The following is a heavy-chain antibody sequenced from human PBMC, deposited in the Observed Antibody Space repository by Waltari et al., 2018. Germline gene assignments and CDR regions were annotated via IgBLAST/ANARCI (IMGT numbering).Heavy chain of an antibody. CDR2: INYDGSEK. J-gene: IGHJ4*02. CDR3: ATYRWLGY. CDR1: EFTFSTYW. D-gene: IGHD3-10*01. V-gene: IGHV3-7*03. Sequence: EVQLVESGGGLVQPGGSLRLSCEVSEFTFSTYWMTWVRQASGGGVEWVAKINYDGSEKNYVDSVKGRFSISRDNARNSLYLQMNSLRAEDTAVYYCATYRWLGYWGQGTLVTVSS.